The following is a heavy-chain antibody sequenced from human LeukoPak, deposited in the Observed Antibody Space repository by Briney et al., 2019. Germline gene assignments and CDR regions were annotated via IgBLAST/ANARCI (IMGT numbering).Heavy chain of an antibody. CDR1: GFTFSGYY. Sequence: GASVKVSCKASGFTFSGYYMHWVQQAPGQGFEWMGWINPNSGGTNFAQKFQGRVTMTRDTSINTVYTELSSLGSDDTAVYYCARESRDTAWSLDLWGQGTLVTVSS. CDR3: ARESRDTAWSLDL. CDR2: INPNSGGT. D-gene: IGHD1-1*01. J-gene: IGHJ4*02. V-gene: IGHV1-2*02.